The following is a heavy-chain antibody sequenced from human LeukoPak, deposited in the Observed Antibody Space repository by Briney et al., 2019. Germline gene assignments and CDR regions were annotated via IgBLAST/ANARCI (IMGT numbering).Heavy chain of an antibody. Sequence: GGSLRLSCAASGFTFSSYAMYWVRQAPGKGLEWVAVIRYDEDSKYYTDSVKGRFTISRDNSKKTLYPQMDSLRAEDTAVYYCARNFYGSDGYYYESVCFDYWGQGTLVTVSS. CDR1: GFTFSSYA. V-gene: IGHV3-33*08. J-gene: IGHJ4*02. D-gene: IGHD3-22*01. CDR2: IRYDEDSK. CDR3: ARNFYGSDGYYYESVCFDY.